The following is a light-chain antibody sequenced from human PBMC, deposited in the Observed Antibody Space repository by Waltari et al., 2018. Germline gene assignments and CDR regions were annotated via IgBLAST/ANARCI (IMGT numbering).Light chain of an antibody. J-gene: IGKJ4*01. CDR1: QSVGRH. Sequence: EIVLTQSPATLSLSPGERATVSCRASQSVGRHLAWYQQKAGQAPRLRIYDASNRAAETPARLSDSGSGTDFTLTISSLEPEDVAVYYCQQRSTWPSVTFGGGTKVELK. CDR3: QQRSTWPSVT. V-gene: IGKV3-11*01. CDR2: DAS.